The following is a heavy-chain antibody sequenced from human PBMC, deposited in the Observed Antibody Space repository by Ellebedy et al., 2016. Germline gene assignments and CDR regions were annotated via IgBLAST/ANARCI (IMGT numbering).Heavy chain of an antibody. CDR1: GFTFSSYA. J-gene: IGHJ4*02. D-gene: IGHD5-18*01. CDR3: ARDLGGYSYGSFGY. V-gene: IGHV3-48*04. CDR2: ISSSSSTI. Sequence: GESLKISXAASGFTFSSYAMHWVRQAPGKGLEWVSYISSSSSTIYYADSVKGRFTISRDNAKNSLYLQMNSLRAEDTAVYYCARDLGGYSYGSFGYWGQGTLVTVSS.